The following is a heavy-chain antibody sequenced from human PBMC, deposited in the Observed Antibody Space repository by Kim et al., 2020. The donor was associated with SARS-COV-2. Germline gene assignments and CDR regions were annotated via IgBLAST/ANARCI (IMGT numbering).Heavy chain of an antibody. D-gene: IGHD3-10*01. J-gene: IGHJ6*01. Sequence: GGSLRLSCAASGFTFGDYAMHWVRQAPGKGLEWVSRIRCNSDTFGTSYAVSGRVTITSDNANKSLYPQLHSLSVENTATSVCSYAENYGTYLSFCKDV. CDR2: IRCNSDTF. CDR3: SYAENYGTYLSFCKDV. CDR1: GFTFGDYA. V-gene: IGHV3-9*01.